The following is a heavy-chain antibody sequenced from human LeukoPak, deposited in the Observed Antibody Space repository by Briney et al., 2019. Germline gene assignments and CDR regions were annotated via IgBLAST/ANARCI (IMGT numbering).Heavy chain of an antibody. CDR2: IYYSGST. V-gene: IGHV4-59*01. D-gene: IGHD2-2*01. CDR1: GGSISSYY. J-gene: IGHJ4*02. CDR3: ARGGEGYCSSTSCSPIPDY. Sequence: SETLSLTCTVSGGSISSYYWSWIRQPPGKGLEWIGYIYYSGSTNCNPSLKSRVTISVDTSKNQFSLKLSSVTAADTAVYYCARGGEGYCSSTSCSPIPDYWGQGTLVTVSS.